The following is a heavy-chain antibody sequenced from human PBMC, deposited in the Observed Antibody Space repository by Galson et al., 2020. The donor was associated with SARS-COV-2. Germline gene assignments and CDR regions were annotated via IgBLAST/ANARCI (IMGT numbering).Heavy chain of an antibody. CDR3: ARSYSGSYYGAFDI. D-gene: IGHD1-26*01. CDR2: ISYDGSNK. Sequence: GGSLRLSCAASGFTISSYAMHWVRQAPGQGLERVAVISYDGSNKYDEDSVKGRFTISRDNSKNTLYLQMNSLRAEDTAVYYCARSYSGSYYGAFDIWGQGTMVTVSS. CDR1: GFTISSYA. J-gene: IGHJ3*02. V-gene: IGHV3-30*04.